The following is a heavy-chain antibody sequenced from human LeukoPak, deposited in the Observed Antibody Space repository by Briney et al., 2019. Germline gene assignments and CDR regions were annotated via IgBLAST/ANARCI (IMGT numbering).Heavy chain of an antibody. CDR2: IYFSGST. V-gene: IGHV4-39*07. Sequence: PSETLSLTCTVSGNSISTSKSYWGWIRQPPLKGLEWIGSIYFSGSTNYNPSLKSRVTISVDTSKNQFSLRLSSVTAADTAVYYCARDNTYCSGGSCYSLRYAFDIWGQGTMVTVSS. J-gene: IGHJ3*02. CDR3: ARDNTYCSGGSCYSLRYAFDI. CDR1: GNSISTSKSY. D-gene: IGHD2-15*01.